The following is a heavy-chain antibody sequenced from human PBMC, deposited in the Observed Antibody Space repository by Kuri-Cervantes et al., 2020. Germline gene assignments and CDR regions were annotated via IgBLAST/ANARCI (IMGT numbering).Heavy chain of an antibody. J-gene: IGHJ4*02. D-gene: IGHD3-16*01. CDR2: IYHGGNS. Sequence: SETLSLTCGVSGYSISSGYYWGWIRQPPGKGLEWIGHIYHGGNSYYNPSLKSRVTISLDTSQNQFSLMLNSVTAADMAVYYCARVTDVVMAADYWGQGTLVTVSS. V-gene: IGHV4-38-2*01. CDR3: ARVTDVVMAADY. CDR1: GYSISSGYY.